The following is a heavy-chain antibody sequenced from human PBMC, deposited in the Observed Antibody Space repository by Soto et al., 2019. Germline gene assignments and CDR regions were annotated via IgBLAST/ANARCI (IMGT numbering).Heavy chain of an antibody. V-gene: IGHV1-18*01. CDR3: GRAGGDFPRAVDY. CDR2: ISAYNGNT. CDR1: GYTFTNHG. D-gene: IGHD4-17*01. J-gene: IGHJ4*02. Sequence: QVHLVQSGAEVKQPGASVKVSCKASGYTFTNHGISWVRQAPGQGLEWMGWISAYNGNTNYVQKLQGRVSMTTDTSTSTTYMELRTLRSDDTAVYYCGRAGGDFPRAVDYWGQGTLVTVSS.